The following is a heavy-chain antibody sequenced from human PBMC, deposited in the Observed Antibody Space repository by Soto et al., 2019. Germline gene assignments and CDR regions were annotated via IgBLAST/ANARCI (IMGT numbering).Heavy chain of an antibody. J-gene: IGHJ4*02. CDR3: ARDPGGCSGASCIFGC. D-gene: IGHD2-15*01. V-gene: IGHV3-21*01. CDR1: GFTFSTYT. Sequence: GGSLRLSCAASGFTFSTYTMNWVRQAPGKGLEWVSSISSGSGYIYSADSVKGRFTISRDNAKNSLYLQMSSLRAEDTAVYYCARDPGGCSGASCIFGCWGRGTLVTVSS. CDR2: ISSGSGYI.